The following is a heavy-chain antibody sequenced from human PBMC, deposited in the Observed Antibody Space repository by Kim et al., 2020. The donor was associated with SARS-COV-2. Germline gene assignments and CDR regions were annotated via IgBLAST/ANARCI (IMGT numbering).Heavy chain of an antibody. CDR3: SREPGKTFYFDR. CDR1: GYTFTSYL. J-gene: IGHJ4*02. Sequence: ASVKVSCKASGYTFTSYLIHWLRQAPGQGLEWMGAINPGGDFTRYAQNFQGRITMTSDTSTSTVYMEVSSLRSEDTAGYYCSREPGKTFYFDRWGQGTLV. V-gene: IGHV1-46*03. CDR2: INPGGDFT.